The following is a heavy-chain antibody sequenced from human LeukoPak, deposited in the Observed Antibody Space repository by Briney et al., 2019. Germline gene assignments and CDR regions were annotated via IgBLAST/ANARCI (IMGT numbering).Heavy chain of an antibody. CDR2: ISGSGGST. J-gene: IGHJ5*02. D-gene: IGHD6-6*01. Sequence: GGSLRLSCAASGFTFSSYAMSWARQAPGKGLEWVSAISGSGGSTYYADSVKGRFTISRDNSKNTLYLQMNSLRAEDTAVYYCAKDLVFGPIDSSSINWFDPWGQGTLVTVSS. CDR1: GFTFSSYA. CDR3: AKDLVFGPIDSSSINWFDP. V-gene: IGHV3-23*01.